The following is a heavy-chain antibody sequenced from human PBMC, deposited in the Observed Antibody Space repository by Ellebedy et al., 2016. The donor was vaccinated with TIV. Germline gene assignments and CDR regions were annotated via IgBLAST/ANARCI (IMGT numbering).Heavy chain of an antibody. J-gene: IGHJ6*02. CDR2: ISSSSSYI. D-gene: IGHD6-13*01. CDR1: GLTFSSYS. V-gene: IGHV3-21*01. CDR3: ARDRGGSSWYPGDYYYYYGMDV. Sequence: GGSLRLXCAASGLTFSSYSMNWVRQAPGKGLEWVSSISSSSSYIYYADSVKGRFTISRDNAKNSLYLQMNSLRAEDTAVYYCARDRGGSSWYPGDYYYYYGMDVWGQGTTVTVSS.